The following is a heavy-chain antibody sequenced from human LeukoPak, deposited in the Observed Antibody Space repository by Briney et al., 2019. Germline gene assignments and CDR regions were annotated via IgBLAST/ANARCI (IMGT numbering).Heavy chain of an antibody. V-gene: IGHV1-2*02. CDR3: ARVGSSSSKEGKDYYYYMDV. CDR1: GYTFTGYY. Sequence: ASVKVSCKASGYTFTGYYMHWVRQALGQGLEWMGWINPNSGATNYAQKFQGRVTMTRDTSISTAYMELSRLRSDDTAVYYCARVGSSSSKEGKDYYYYMDVWGKGTTVTVSS. D-gene: IGHD6-6*01. CDR2: INPNSGAT. J-gene: IGHJ6*03.